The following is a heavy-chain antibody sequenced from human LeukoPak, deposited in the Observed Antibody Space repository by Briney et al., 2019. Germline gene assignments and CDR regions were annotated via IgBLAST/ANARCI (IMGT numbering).Heavy chain of an antibody. V-gene: IGHV4-59*01. CDR2: IYYSGST. Sequence: SETLSLTCTVSGGSISSYYWSWIRQPPGKGLEWIGYIYYSGSTNCNPSLKSRVTISVDTSKNQFSLKLSSVTAADTAMYYCASAVILSGSHYWGNFDYWGQGTLVTVSS. CDR3: ASAVILSGSHYWGNFDY. J-gene: IGHJ4*02. CDR1: GGSISSYY. D-gene: IGHD1-26*01.